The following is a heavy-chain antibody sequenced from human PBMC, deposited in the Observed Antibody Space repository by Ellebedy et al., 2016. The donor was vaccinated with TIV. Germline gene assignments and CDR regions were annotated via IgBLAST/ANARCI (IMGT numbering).Heavy chain of an antibody. D-gene: IGHD1-14*01. J-gene: IGHJ3*02. Sequence: PGGSLRLSCAASGFSFSTFGMNWVRQASGKGLEWVSSIDNSGSYVYYADSVKGRFPISRDNGKNSLYLHMNSLRAEDTAVYYCAKSTVINPEGDAYDIWGQGTKVTVSS. V-gene: IGHV3-21*06. CDR3: AKSTVINPEGDAYDI. CDR2: IDNSGSYV. CDR1: GFSFSTFG.